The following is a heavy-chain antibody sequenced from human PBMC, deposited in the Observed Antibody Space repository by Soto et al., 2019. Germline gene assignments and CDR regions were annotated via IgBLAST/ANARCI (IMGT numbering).Heavy chain of an antibody. CDR3: AKVRFEGYSSSWYYNY. CDR2: XGGRGGSK. J-gene: IGHJ4*02. V-gene: IGHV3-23*01. Sequence: XXSLRLSCAASRFTFNRCAMSWVRQAPGKGLKWVSAXGGRGGSKYYEHSVKGXXTISRDNXXNTLYLQMNSLRAEDTAVYYCAKVRFEGYSSSWYYNYWGQGTLVTVS. CDR1: RFTFNRCA. D-gene: IGHD6-13*01.